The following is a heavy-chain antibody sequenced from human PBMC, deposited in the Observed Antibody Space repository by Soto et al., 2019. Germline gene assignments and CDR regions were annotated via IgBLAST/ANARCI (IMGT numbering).Heavy chain of an antibody. D-gene: IGHD5-12*01. CDR2: FDPEDGET. Sequence: ASVKVSCKVSGYTLTELSMHWVRQAPGKGLEWMGGFDPEDGETIYAQKFQGRVTMTEDTSTDTAYMELSSLRSEDTAVYYCATVGNSGYDLGAFDIWGQRATVTVS. V-gene: IGHV1-24*01. CDR1: GYTLTELS. CDR3: ATVGNSGYDLGAFDI. J-gene: IGHJ3*02.